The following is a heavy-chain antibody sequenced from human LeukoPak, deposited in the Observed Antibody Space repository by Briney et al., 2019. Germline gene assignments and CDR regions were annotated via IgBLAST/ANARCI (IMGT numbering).Heavy chain of an antibody. CDR3: SRGDPDY. CDR1: GFTLQDYW. Sequence: GGSLGLSCAGSGFTLQDYWMNWVRQAPGKGLEWVANINYDGSAKYYVDSVEGRFTISRDNAKNSLYLHMNSLTVEDTAVYYCSRGDPDYWGQGTLVTVSS. CDR2: INYDGSAK. J-gene: IGHJ4*02. V-gene: IGHV3-7*01.